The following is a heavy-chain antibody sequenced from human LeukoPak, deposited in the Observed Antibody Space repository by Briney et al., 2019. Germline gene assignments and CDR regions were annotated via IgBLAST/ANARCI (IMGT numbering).Heavy chain of an antibody. V-gene: IGHV3-30*18. CDR1: GFTFSSYG. D-gene: IGHD6-13*01. Sequence: GGSLRLSCAASGFTFSSYGMHWVRQAPGKGLEWVAVTYDGSNKYYADSVKGRFTISRDNSKNTLYLQMNSLRAADTAVYYCANSPSIAAAGTHYWGQGTLVTVSS. CDR2: TYDGSNK. CDR3: ANSPSIAAAGTHY. J-gene: IGHJ4*02.